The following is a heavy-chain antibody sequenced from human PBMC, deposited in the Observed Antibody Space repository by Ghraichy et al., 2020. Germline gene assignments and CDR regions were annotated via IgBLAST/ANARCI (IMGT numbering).Heavy chain of an antibody. Sequence: SETLSLTCAVYVGSFSGYYWSWIRQPPGKGLEWIGEIHPTGTTNNSPSLKSRLTLLVDTSKNQFSLLLKSVTAADMAVYYCARRRQTWSAAEGDAFDIWSQGTMVTVSS. CDR2: IHPTGTT. V-gene: IGHV4-34*01. CDR1: VGSFSGYY. CDR3: ARRRQTWSAAEGDAFDI. J-gene: IGHJ3*02. D-gene: IGHD5-18*01.